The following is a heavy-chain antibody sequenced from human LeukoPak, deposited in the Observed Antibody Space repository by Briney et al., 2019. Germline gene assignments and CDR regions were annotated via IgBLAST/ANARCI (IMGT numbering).Heavy chain of an antibody. J-gene: IGHJ3*02. Sequence: GGSLRLSCEASGFTFSSYWMSWVRQAPGKGLEWVANIKQDGSEKYYVDSVEGRFTISRDNAKNSLYLQMNSLRAEDTAVYYCARDVAGFDIWGQGTMVTVSS. CDR1: GFTFSSYW. CDR3: ARDVAGFDI. V-gene: IGHV3-7*01. CDR2: IKQDGSEK. D-gene: IGHD2-21*01.